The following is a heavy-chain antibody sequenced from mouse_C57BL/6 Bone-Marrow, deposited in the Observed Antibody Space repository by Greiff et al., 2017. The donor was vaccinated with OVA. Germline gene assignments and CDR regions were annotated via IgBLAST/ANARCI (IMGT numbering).Heavy chain of an antibody. CDR2: ISDGGSYT. CDR1: GFTFSSYA. J-gene: IGHJ4*01. V-gene: IGHV5-4*03. Sequence: EVKLMESGGGLVKPGGSLKLSCAASGFTFSSYAMSWVRQTPEKRLEWVATISDGGSYTYYTDNVKGRFTISRDSAKNNLYLQMSHLKSEDTAMYDCASLLVYYAMDYWGQGTSVTVSS. CDR3: ASLLVYYAMDY.